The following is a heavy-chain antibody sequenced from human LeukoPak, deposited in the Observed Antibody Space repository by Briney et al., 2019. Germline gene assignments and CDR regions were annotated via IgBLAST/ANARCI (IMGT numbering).Heavy chain of an antibody. CDR1: GYTFTSYA. J-gene: IGHJ5*02. CDR3: ARAGVIARNWFDP. CDR2: INAGNGNT. Sequence: ASVTVSCKASGYTFTSYAIHWVRQAPGQRLEWMGWINAGNGNTKYSQKFQGRVTITRDTSASTAYMELSSLRSEDTAVYYCARAGVIARNWFDPWGQGTLVTVSS. V-gene: IGHV1-3*01. D-gene: IGHD3-16*02.